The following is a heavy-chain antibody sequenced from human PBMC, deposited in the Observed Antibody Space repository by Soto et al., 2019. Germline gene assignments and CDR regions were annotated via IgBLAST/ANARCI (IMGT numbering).Heavy chain of an antibody. D-gene: IGHD3-22*01. CDR3: AGLYDSSGYYEDYYFDY. CDR1: GFTFSSYW. J-gene: IGHJ4*02. Sequence: GGSLRLSCAASGFTFSSYWMSWVRQAPGKGLEWVANIKQDGSEKYYVDSVKGRFTISRDNAKNSLYLQMNSLRAEDTAVYYCAGLYDSSGYYEDYYFDYWGQGTLVTV. V-gene: IGHV3-7*05. CDR2: IKQDGSEK.